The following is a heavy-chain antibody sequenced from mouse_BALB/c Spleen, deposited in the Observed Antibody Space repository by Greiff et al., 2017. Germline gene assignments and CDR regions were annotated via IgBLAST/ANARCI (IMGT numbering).Heavy chain of an antibody. V-gene: IGHV1-18*01. CDR2: INPNNGGT. D-gene: IGHD1-1*01. Sequence: VQLKQSGPELVKPGASVKIPCKASGYTFTDYNMDWVKQSHGKSLEWIGDINPNNGGTIYNQKFKGKATLTVDKSSSTAYMELRSLTSEDTAVYYCARHYYGSSRWFAYWGQGTLVTVSA. J-gene: IGHJ3*01. CDR3: ARHYYGSSRWFAY. CDR1: GYTFTDYN.